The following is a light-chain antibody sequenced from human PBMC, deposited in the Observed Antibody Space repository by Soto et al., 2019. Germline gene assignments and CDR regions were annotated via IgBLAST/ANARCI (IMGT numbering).Light chain of an antibody. CDR1: QAIRND. Sequence: AIQMTQSPSSLSASVGDRVTIICRASQAIRNDVGWYQQKPGKAPKALIYAASYLQSWVPSRFSGSGSGTDFTLTITSLQPEDFATYYCLQDYSYPITFDQGTRLDIK. J-gene: IGKJ5*01. CDR3: LQDYSYPIT. V-gene: IGKV1-6*01. CDR2: AAS.